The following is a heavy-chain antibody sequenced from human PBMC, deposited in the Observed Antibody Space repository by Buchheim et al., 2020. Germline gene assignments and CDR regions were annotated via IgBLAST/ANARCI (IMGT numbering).Heavy chain of an antibody. D-gene: IGHD6-19*01. CDR2: ISATGGST. CDR1: GFTFSNYA. J-gene: IGHJ4*02. CDR3: AKEKGIAVAGSFDY. V-gene: IGHV3-23*01. Sequence: EVQLLESGGGLVQPGGTLRLSCAASGFTFSNYALSWVRQAPGKGLEWVSSISATGGSTYYADSVKGRFSISRENSENALSLQMNSLRAEDTAVYYCAKEKGIAVAGSFDYWGQGTL.